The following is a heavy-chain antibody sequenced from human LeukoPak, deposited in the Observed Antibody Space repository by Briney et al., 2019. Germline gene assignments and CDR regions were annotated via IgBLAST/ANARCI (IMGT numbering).Heavy chain of an antibody. CDR3: ARDFTPYSYGIIGY. CDR1: GFTFREYY. D-gene: IGHD5-18*01. CDR2: ISSSGSTI. Sequence: PGGSLRLSCAACGFTFREYYMSGLRQAPGKGVEGVSYISSSGSTIYYAASVTGRFTISRDNAKTSLYLQMNSLSAEDTAVYYCARDFTPYSYGIIGYWGQGTLVTVSS. J-gene: IGHJ4*02. V-gene: IGHV3-11*04.